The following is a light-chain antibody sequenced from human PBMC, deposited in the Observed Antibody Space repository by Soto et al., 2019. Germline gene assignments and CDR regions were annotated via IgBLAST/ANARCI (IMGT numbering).Light chain of an antibody. CDR3: QQRNIWPPVT. V-gene: IGKV3-11*01. CDR2: GAF. Sequence: VLTQSPATLALSPWERATLSCMASPSVTNFLAWYQQKPGQAPRLLIYGAFNRATGIPARFSGSESGTDFTLTISSLEPEDSAIYYCQQRNIWPPVTFGQGTRLETK. J-gene: IGKJ5*01. CDR1: PSVTNF.